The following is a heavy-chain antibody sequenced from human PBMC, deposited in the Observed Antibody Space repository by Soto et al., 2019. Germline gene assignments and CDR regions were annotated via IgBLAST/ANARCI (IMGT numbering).Heavy chain of an antibody. CDR2: LSYDGSHE. CDR3: AKEMFPRTVLDSSSPWGDY. CDR1: GFTFDDFG. V-gene: IGHV3-30*18. J-gene: IGHJ4*02. Sequence: QVQLVESGGGVVQPGTSLKLSCAASGFTFDDFGFHWVRQAPGKGLEWVATLSYDGSHEYYADSVKGRFTISRDNPKITLYLQMNSLKTEDTAMYYCAKEMFPRTVLDSSSPWGDYWGQGTLVTVSS. D-gene: IGHD3-22*01.